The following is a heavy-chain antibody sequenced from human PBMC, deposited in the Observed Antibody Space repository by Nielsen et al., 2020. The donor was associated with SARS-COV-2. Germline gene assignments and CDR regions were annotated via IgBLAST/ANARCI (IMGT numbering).Heavy chain of an antibody. V-gene: IGHV3-9*01. CDR3: AKDGLWFGDPGDYYGMDV. CDR1: GFTFDDYA. J-gene: IGHJ6*02. D-gene: IGHD3-10*01. CDR2: ISWNSGSI. Sequence: SLKISCAGSGFTFDDYAMHWVRQAPGKGLEWVSGISWNSGSIGYADSVKGRFTISRDNAKNSLYLQMNSLRAEDTALYYCAKDGLWFGDPGDYYGMDVWGQGTTVTVSS.